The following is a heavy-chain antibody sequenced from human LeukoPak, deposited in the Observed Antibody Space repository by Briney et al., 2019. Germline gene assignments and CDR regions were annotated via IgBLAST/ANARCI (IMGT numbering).Heavy chain of an antibody. CDR1: GFTFGDYA. Sequence: PGRSLRLSCTASGFTFGDYAMSWVRQAPGKGLEWVGFIRSKAYGGTTEYAASVKGRFTISRDDSKSIAYLRMNSLKTEDTAVYYCTRTYCSSTSCYRLNWIDPWGQGTLVTVSS. J-gene: IGHJ5*02. D-gene: IGHD2-2*01. CDR2: IRSKAYGGTT. CDR3: TRTYCSSTSCYRLNWIDP. V-gene: IGHV3-49*04.